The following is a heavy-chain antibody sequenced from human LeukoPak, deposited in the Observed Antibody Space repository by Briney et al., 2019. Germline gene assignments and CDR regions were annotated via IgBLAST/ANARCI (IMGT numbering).Heavy chain of an antibody. Sequence: PAGSLRLSCAASGFTFSGYSMNWVRQAPGKGLEWVSSISSSSSYIYYADSVKGRFTISIDNAKNSLYLQMNSLRAEDTAVYYCARVIGGYGDYWGQGTLVTVPS. CDR3: ARVIGGYGDY. J-gene: IGHJ4*02. V-gene: IGHV3-21*01. CDR1: GFTFSGYS. D-gene: IGHD5-12*01. CDR2: ISSSSSYI.